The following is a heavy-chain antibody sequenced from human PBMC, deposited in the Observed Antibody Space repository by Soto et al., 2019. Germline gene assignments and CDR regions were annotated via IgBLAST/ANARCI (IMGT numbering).Heavy chain of an antibody. Sequence: EVQVVESGGGLVQPGGSLRLSCTASGFTFSSHWMHWVRQTPGKGLVWVSRINNDGSSTKYADSVKGRFTISRDSARDTLYLQMDSLRTEDTAVYYCARGLVFIPLGWNGLDVWGQGTTVTVSS. D-gene: IGHD2-15*01. CDR3: ARGLVFIPLGWNGLDV. CDR2: INNDGSST. V-gene: IGHV3-74*03. CDR1: GFTFSSHW. J-gene: IGHJ6*02.